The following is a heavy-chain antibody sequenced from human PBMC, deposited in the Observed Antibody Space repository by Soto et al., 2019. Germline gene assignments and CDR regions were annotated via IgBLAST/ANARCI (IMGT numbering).Heavy chain of an antibody. V-gene: IGHV3-74*01. Sequence: EVQLVESGGDLVQPRGSLRLSCAASGFTFTNYWMHWVRQAPGRGLLWISRINPDGSTTFYADSVKGRFTISRDNAKNTLYLQMNSLRGEDTAVYYCASLPHDVSPVPGNEGPDYWGQGTLVTVSS. CDR1: GFTFTNYW. CDR2: INPDGSTT. J-gene: IGHJ4*02. CDR3: ASLPHDVSPVPGNEGPDY. D-gene: IGHD6-19*01.